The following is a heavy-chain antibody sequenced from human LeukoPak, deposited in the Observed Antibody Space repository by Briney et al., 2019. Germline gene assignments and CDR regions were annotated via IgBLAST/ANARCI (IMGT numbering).Heavy chain of an antibody. CDR1: GYTFTSYG. Sequence: ASVKVSCKASGYTFTSYGISWVRQAPGQGLEWMGWISAYNGNTNYAQKLQVRVTMTTDTSTSTDYMELRSLRSDDTAVYYCARDRCSGGSCYQVTGGYWGQGTLVTVSS. CDR3: ARDRCSGGSCYQVTGGY. D-gene: IGHD2-15*01. CDR2: ISAYNGNT. J-gene: IGHJ4*02. V-gene: IGHV1-18*01.